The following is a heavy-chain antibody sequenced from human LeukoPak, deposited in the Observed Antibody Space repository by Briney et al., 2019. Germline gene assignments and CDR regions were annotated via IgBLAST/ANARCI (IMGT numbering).Heavy chain of an antibody. J-gene: IGHJ4*02. CDR2: IYYSGST. CDR1: GGSISSSSYY. Sequence: SETLSLTCTVSGGSISSSSYYWGWIRQPPGKGLEWIGSIYYSGSTYYNPSLKSRVTISVDTSKNQFSLKLSSVTAADTAVYYCARPDTAMVMHYWGQGTLVTVSS. V-gene: IGHV4-39*07. CDR3: ARPDTAMVMHY. D-gene: IGHD5-18*01.